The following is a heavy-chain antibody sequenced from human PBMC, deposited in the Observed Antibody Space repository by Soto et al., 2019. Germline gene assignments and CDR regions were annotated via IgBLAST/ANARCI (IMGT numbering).Heavy chain of an antibody. CDR2: ISSSSSYI. V-gene: IGHV3-21*01. CDR3: ARDLSCSWSSDAFDI. Sequence: GGSLRLSCAASGFTFSSYSMNWVRQAPGKGLEWVSSISSSSSYIYYADSVKGRFTISRDNAKNSLYLQMNSLRAEDTAVYYCARDLSCSWSSDAFDIWGQGTMVTVSS. D-gene: IGHD3-10*02. CDR1: GFTFSSYS. J-gene: IGHJ3*02.